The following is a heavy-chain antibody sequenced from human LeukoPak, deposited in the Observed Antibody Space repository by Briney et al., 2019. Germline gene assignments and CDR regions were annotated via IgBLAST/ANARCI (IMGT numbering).Heavy chain of an antibody. V-gene: IGHV4-34*01. Sequence: SETLSLTCAVYGGSFSGYYWSWIRQPPGKGLEWIGEINHSGSTNYNPSLKSRVTISVDTSKNQFSLKLSSVTAADTAVYYCARVKSWYYYGSGSYSRGGYYFDYWGQGTLVTVSS. CDR3: ARVKSWYYYGSGSYSRGGYYFDY. CDR1: GGSFSGYY. CDR2: INHSGST. J-gene: IGHJ4*02. D-gene: IGHD3-10*01.